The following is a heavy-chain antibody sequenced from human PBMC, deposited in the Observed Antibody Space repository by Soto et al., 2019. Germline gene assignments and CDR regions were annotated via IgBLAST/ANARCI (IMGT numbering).Heavy chain of an antibody. CDR3: ARYSYYYDSSGYRPLDY. Sequence: PSETLSLTCTVSGGSISSGDYYWSWIRQPPGKGLEWIGYIYYSGGTYYNPSLKSRVTISVDTSKNQFSLKLSSVTAADTAVYYCARYSYYYDSSGYRPLDYWGQGTLVTVSS. J-gene: IGHJ4*02. CDR2: IYYSGGT. V-gene: IGHV4-30-4*01. CDR1: GGSISSGDYY. D-gene: IGHD3-22*01.